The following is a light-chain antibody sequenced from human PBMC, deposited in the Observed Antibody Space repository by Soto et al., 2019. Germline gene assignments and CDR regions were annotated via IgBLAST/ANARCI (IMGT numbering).Light chain of an antibody. Sequence: EIVLTQSPGTLSLSPGERATLSCRASLSVNSLFFGWHQQKPGQAPRLLIYGTTNRAAGIPDRFSGSGSGTDFTLTISRLEPEDSAVYFCQQYGISPKTFGQGTKVDIK. CDR1: LSVNSLF. J-gene: IGKJ1*01. V-gene: IGKV3-20*01. CDR2: GTT. CDR3: QQYGISPKT.